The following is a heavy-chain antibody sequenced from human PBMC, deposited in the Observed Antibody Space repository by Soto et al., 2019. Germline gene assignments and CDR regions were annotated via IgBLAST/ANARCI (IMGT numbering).Heavy chain of an antibody. J-gene: IGHJ6*03. CDR3: ARALKKLPYTDYYYMDV. CDR1: GYTFTSYD. V-gene: IGHV1-8*01. Sequence: ASVKVSCKASGYTFTSYDINWVRQATGQGLEWMGWMNPNSGNTGYAQKFQGRVTMTRNTSISTAYMELSSLRSEDTAVYYCARALKKLPYTDYYYMDVWGKGTTVTVSS. D-gene: IGHD2-2*02. CDR2: MNPNSGNT.